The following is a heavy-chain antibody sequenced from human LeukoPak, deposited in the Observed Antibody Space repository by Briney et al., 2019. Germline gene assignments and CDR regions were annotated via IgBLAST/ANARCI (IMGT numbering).Heavy chain of an antibody. V-gene: IGHV3-30*18. D-gene: IGHD2-21*02. J-gene: IGHJ4*02. Sequence: PGGSLRLSCAASGFTFSSYGMHWVRQAPGKGLEWVAVISYDGSNKYYADSVKGRFTIYRDNSKNTLYLQMNSLRAEDTAVYYCAKDPRTYCGGDCYYFDYWGQGTLVTVSS. CDR3: AKDPRTYCGGDCYYFDY. CDR1: GFTFSSYG. CDR2: ISYDGSNK.